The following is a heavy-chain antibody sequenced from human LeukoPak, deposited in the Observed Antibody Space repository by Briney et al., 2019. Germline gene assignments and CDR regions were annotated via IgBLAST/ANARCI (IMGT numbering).Heavy chain of an antibody. D-gene: IGHD1-14*01. CDR2: IYPGDSDT. V-gene: IGHV5-51*01. Sequence: GESLKISCKGSGYSFTSYWIGWARQMPGKGLEWMGIIYPGDSDTRYSPSFQGQVTISADKSISTAYLQWSSLKASDTAMYYCARFEEGTHSFFYAFDIWGQGTMVTVSS. J-gene: IGHJ3*02. CDR1: GYSFTSYW. CDR3: ARFEEGTHSFFYAFDI.